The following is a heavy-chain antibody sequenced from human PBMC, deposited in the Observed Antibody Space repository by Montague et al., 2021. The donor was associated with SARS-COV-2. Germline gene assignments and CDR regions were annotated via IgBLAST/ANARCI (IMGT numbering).Heavy chain of an antibody. V-gene: IGHV4-59*13. CDR2: INNSGST. CDR3: ALSLRYFDWADAFDV. D-gene: IGHD3-9*01. Sequence: SETLSLTCTASGGSIDNYFWSWIRQPPGKGLEWIGYINNSGSTNYNPSLKSRVTMSGDTSNNQFSLKLSSVTAADTAMYYCALSLRYFDWADAFDVWGQGTMVTVSS. CDR1: GGSIDNYF. J-gene: IGHJ3*01.